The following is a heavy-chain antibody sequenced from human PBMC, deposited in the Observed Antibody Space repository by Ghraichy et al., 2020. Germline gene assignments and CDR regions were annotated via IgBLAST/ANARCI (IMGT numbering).Heavy chain of an antibody. CDR3: ARRDQWPDRRAFDI. D-gene: IGHD6-19*01. Sequence: SETLSLTCTVSGGSISSSSYYWGWIRQPPGKGLEWIGSIYYSGSTYYNPSLKSRVTISVDTSKNQFSLKLSSVTAADTAVYYCARRDQWPDRRAFDIWGQGTMVTVSS. J-gene: IGHJ3*02. CDR2: IYYSGST. CDR1: GGSISSSSYY. V-gene: IGHV4-39*01.